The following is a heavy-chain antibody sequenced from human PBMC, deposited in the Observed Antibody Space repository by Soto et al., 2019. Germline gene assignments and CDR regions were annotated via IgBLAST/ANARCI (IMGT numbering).Heavy chain of an antibody. CDR3: ARVSTMTSYNWFDP. J-gene: IGHJ5*02. V-gene: IGHV4-30-4*01. D-gene: IGHD3-22*01. CDR1: GGSISSGDYY. CDR2: IYYSGST. Sequence: SETLSLTCTVSGGSISSGDYYWSWIRQPPGKGLEWIGYIYYSGSTYYNPSLKSRVTISVDTSKNQFSLKLSSVTAADTAVYYCARVSTMTSYNWFDPWGQGTLVTVSS.